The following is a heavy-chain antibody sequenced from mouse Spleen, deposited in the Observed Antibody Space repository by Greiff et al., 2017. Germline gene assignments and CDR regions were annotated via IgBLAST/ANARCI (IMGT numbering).Heavy chain of an antibody. V-gene: IGHV1-39*01. J-gene: IGHJ3*01. Sequence: EVKLMESGPELVKPGASVKISCKASGYSFTDYNMNWVKQSNGKSPEWIGVINPNYGTTSYNQKFKGKATLTVDQSSSTAYMQLNSLTSEDSAVYYCASYSYYSYDGFAYWGQGTLVTVSA. D-gene: IGHD2-12*01. CDR1: GYSFTDYN. CDR2: INPNYGTT. CDR3: ASYSYYSYDGFAY.